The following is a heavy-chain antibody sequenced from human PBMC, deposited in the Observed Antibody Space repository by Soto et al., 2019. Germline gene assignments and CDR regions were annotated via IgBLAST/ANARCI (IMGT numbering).Heavy chain of an antibody. CDR1: GYTLTELS. J-gene: IGHJ4*02. Sequence: ASVKVSCKVSGYTLTELSMHWVRQAPGKGLEWMGGFDPEDGETIYAQKFQGRVTMTEDTSTDTAYMELSSLSSEDTAVYYCATAPNSGYSSSWYPYLFDFWGQGTLVTVSS. D-gene: IGHD6-13*01. CDR3: ATAPNSGYSSSWYPYLFDF. CDR2: FDPEDGET. V-gene: IGHV1-24*01.